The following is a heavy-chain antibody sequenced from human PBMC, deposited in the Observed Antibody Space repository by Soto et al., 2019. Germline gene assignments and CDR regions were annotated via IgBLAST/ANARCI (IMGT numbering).Heavy chain of an antibody. CDR2: IDWDDDK. D-gene: IGHD3-22*01. J-gene: IGHJ5*02. Sequence: ESGPTLVNPTQTLTLTCTFSGFSLSTSGMCVSWIRQPPGKALEWLALIDWDDDKYYSTSLKTRLTISKDTSKNQVVLTMTNMDPVDTATYYCARSTYYYDSSGYPEPYNWFDPWGQGTLVTASS. CDR3: ARSTYYYDSSGYPEPYNWFDP. V-gene: IGHV2-70*01. CDR1: GFSLSTSGMC.